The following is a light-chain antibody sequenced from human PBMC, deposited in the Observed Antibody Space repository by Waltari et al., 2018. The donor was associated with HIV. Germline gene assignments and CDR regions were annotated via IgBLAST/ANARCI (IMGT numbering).Light chain of an antibody. CDR2: SNN. CDR3: AAWDDSLNGWV. Sequence: QSVLTQPPSASGTPGQRVTISCSGSSSNIGSNTVNWYQQLPGTAPKLLIYSNNQRPSGVPDRFSGSKSRTSASLAISGLQSEDEADYYWAAWDDSLNGWVFGGGTKLTVL. CDR1: SSNIGSNT. V-gene: IGLV1-44*01. J-gene: IGLJ3*02.